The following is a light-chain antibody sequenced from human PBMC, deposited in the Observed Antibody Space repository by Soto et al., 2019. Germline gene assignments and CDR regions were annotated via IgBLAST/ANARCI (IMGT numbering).Light chain of an antibody. CDR2: LGS. CDR3: MQALQTPYT. Sequence: DIVMTQSPLSLPATPGEPASISCRSSQSLLHSNGYNYLDWYLQKPGQSPQLLIYLGSNRASGVTDRFSGSGSGTDFTLTISRVEAEDVEVYYCMQALQTPYTFGQGTKLEIK. J-gene: IGKJ2*01. V-gene: IGKV2-28*01. CDR1: QSLLHSNGYNY.